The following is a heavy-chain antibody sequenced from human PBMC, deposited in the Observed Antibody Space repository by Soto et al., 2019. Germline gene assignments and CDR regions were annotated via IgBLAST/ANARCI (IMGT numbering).Heavy chain of an antibody. V-gene: IGHV3-48*01. CDR1: GFTFTSYS. Sequence: QSGGSLRLSCAASGFTFTSYSMNWVRQAPGKGLEWVSYIRGTTHYADSVKGRFTISRDNARSSLCLQMNSLRADDTAVYYCARDDSFAFDIWGQGTMVTVSS. CDR3: ARDDSFAFDI. J-gene: IGHJ3*02. CDR2: IRGTT. D-gene: IGHD2-21*01.